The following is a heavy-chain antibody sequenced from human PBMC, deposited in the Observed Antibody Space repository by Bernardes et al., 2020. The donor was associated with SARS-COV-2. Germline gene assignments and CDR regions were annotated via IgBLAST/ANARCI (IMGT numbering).Heavy chain of an antibody. J-gene: IGHJ6*02. Sequence: GGSLRLSCAASGFTFSDYYMSWIRQAPGKGLEWVSYISSSGSTIYYADSVKGRFTISRDNAKNSLYLQMNSLRAEDTAVYYCAGDYCGGDCYTYYYYGMDVWGQGTTVTVSS. CDR1: GFTFSDYY. CDR3: AGDYCGGDCYTYYYYGMDV. D-gene: IGHD2-21*02. V-gene: IGHV3-11*01. CDR2: ISSSGSTI.